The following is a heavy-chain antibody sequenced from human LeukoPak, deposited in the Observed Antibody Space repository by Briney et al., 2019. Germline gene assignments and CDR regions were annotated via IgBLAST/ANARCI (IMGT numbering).Heavy chain of an antibody. CDR2: ISAYNGNT. J-gene: IGHJ4*02. CDR3: ATSWGNYDILTGYPLEY. V-gene: IGHV1-18*01. Sequence: ASVKVSCKASGGTFSSYAISWVRQAPGQGLEWMGWISAYNGNTDYSQKLQGRVTMTTDTSTSTAYMELRSLRSDDTAVYYCATSWGNYDILTGYPLEYWGQGTLVTVSS. CDR1: GGTFSSYA. D-gene: IGHD3-9*01.